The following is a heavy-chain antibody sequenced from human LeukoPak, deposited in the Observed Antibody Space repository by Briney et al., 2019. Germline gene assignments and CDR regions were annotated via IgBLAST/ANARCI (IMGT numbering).Heavy chain of an antibody. Sequence: SETLSLTCTVSGGSISNYHWSWIRQPPGKGLEWIGYIYYSGSTNYNPSLKSRVTISVDTSKNQFSLKLSSVTAADTAVYYCARDSSGWYPRAFDIWGQGTMVTVSS. CDR1: GGSISNYH. CDR3: ARDSSGWYPRAFDI. CDR2: IYYSGST. D-gene: IGHD6-19*01. V-gene: IGHV4-59*01. J-gene: IGHJ3*02.